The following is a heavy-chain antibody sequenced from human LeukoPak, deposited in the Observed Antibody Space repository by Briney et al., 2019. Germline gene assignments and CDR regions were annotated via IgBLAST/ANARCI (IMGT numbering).Heavy chain of an antibody. J-gene: IGHJ4*02. D-gene: IGHD5-18*01. V-gene: IGHV1-2*06. Sequence: ASVKVSCKASGYTFTGYYMHWVRQAPGQGLEWVGRIISNSGDANYAQKFQGGVTITRDTSINTVYMELSRLKSDDTAVYYCARGHNYGFEYWGRGTLVTVSS. CDR1: GYTFTGYY. CDR3: ARGHNYGFEY. CDR2: IISNSGDA.